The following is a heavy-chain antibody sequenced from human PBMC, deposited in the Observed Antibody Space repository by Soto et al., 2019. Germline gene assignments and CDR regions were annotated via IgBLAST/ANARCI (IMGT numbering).Heavy chain of an antibody. CDR2: ISAYDGYT. V-gene: IGHV1-18*01. Sequence: PVKVSCKASGYTFTSYGINWVRQAPGQGLEWLGWISAYDGYTNYAQILQGRVSMTTDTSTKTAYMELRSLRSDDTAMYYCARGGFYDSSGARNYYYYGMNVWGQGTTVTVSS. CDR1: GYTFTSYG. D-gene: IGHD3-22*01. CDR3: ARGGFYDSSGARNYYYYGMNV. J-gene: IGHJ6*02.